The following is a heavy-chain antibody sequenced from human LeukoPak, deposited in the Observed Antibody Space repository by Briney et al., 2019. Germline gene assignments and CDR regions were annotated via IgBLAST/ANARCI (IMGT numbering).Heavy chain of an antibody. V-gene: IGHV4-59*08. CDR2: IYYSGST. CDR1: GGSISSYY. D-gene: IGHD5-12*01. CDR3: ARHPIVATITHFDF. J-gene: IGHJ4*02. Sequence: KPSETLSLTCTVSGGSISSYYWSWIRQPPGKGLEWIGYIYYSGSTYYNPSLKSRVTISVDTSKNQFSLKLSSVTAADTAVYYCARHPIVATITHFDFWGQGTLVTVSS.